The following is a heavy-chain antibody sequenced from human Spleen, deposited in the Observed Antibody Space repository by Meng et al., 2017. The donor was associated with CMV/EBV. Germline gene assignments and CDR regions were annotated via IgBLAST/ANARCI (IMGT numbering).Heavy chain of an antibody. CDR3: ARERSSDAFDI. CDR1: GYSFTGYG. V-gene: IGHV1-2*02. D-gene: IGHD1-26*01. CDR2: INPKTGGT. J-gene: IGHJ3*02. Sequence: ASVKVSCKASGYSFTGYGVSWVRQAPGQGLEWMGYINPKTGGTNFGQNFQGRVIMTRDTSISTLYMELSRLISDDTAVYYCARERSSDAFDIWGQGTMVTVSS.